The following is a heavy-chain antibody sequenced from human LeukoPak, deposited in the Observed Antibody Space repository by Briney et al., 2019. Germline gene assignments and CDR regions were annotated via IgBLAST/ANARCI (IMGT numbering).Heavy chain of an antibody. D-gene: IGHD6-13*01. CDR2: ILYDGSNK. V-gene: IGHV3-30-3*01. Sequence: GGSLRLSCAASGFTFSSYAMHWVRQAPGKGLEWVAVILYDGSNKYYADSVKGRFTISRDNSKNTLYLQMNSLRAEDTAVYYCASGRSPDSSSYNYWGQGTLVTVSS. CDR1: GFTFSSYA. CDR3: ASGRSPDSSSYNY. J-gene: IGHJ4*02.